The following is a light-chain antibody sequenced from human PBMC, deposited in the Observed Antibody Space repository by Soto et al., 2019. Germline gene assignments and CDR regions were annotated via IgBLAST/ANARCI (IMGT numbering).Light chain of an antibody. CDR3: QQYKNWPRT. J-gene: IGKJ1*01. CDR1: QSVSSS. V-gene: IGKV3D-15*01. Sequence: EIVMTQSPATLSVSPGERATFSCRASQSVSSSLAWHQQKPGQPPRLLIYGASTRATGIPAKFSGSGSGTDFTLTISSLYSEDFAVYYCQQYKNWPRTFGQGTKVDIK. CDR2: GAS.